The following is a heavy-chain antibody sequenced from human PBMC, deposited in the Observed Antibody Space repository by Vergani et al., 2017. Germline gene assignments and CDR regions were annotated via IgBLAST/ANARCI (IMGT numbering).Heavy chain of an antibody. V-gene: IGHV1-3*01. CDR3: ARVQYYYDSSGYYCLSAFDI. J-gene: IGHJ3*02. Sequence: QVQLVQSAAEVKKPGASVKVSCKASGYTFTDYAMHWVRQAPGQRLEWMGWINAGNGNTKYSQKFQGRVTIIRDTSASTAYMELSSLRSEETAVYYCARVQYYYDSSGYYCLSAFDIWGQGTMVTVSS. CDR2: INAGNGNT. CDR1: GYTFTDYA. D-gene: IGHD3-22*01.